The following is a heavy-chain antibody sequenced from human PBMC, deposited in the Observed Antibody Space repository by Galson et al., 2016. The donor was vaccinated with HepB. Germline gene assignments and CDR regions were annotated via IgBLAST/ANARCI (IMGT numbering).Heavy chain of an antibody. J-gene: IGHJ6*02. D-gene: IGHD5-24*01. CDR3: ARGRRDWLHI. CDR2: INQSGST. V-gene: IGHV4-4*01. Sequence: ETLSLTCAVSGGSISSINWWSWVRQPPGKGLEWIGEINQSGSTNSNPSLKSRVTISIDSSKNQVSLKLSSVTAADTAVYFCARGRRDWLHIWGQGTTVTVSS. CDR1: GGSISSINW.